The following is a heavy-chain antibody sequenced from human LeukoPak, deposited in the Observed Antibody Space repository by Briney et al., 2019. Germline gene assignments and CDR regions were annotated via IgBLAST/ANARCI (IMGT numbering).Heavy chain of an antibody. CDR3: ARDIAVAGRSNHKVIYYYYGMDV. J-gene: IGHJ6*02. CDR2: INQDGSEN. V-gene: IGHV3-7*01. CDR1: GLTFSSYW. Sequence: AGGSLRLSCATSGLTFSSYWMSWVRQAPGKGLEWVANINQDGSENYYVDSVKGRFIISRDNAKSLVYLQMNSLRAVDTAVYYCARDIAVAGRSNHKVIYYYYGMDVWGQGTTVTVSS. D-gene: IGHD6-19*01.